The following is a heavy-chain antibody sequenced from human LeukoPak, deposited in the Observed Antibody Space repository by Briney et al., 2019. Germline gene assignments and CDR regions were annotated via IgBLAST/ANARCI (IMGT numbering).Heavy chain of an antibody. D-gene: IGHD4-17*01. CDR2: IYYSGST. CDR3: ARVSYGDHEYYFDY. CDR1: GGSISSYY. J-gene: IGHJ4*02. V-gene: IGHV4-59*01. Sequence: SETLSLTCTVSGGSISSYYWSWIRQPPGKGLEWIGYIYYSGSTNYNPSLKSRVTISVDTSKNQFSLKLSSVTAADTAVYYCARVSYGDHEYYFDYWGQGTLVTVSS.